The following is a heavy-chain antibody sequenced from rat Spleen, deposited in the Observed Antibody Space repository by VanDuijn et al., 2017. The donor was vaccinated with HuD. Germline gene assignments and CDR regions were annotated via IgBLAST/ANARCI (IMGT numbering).Heavy chain of an antibody. CDR1: GFSLTDYS. D-gene: IGHD4-5*01. J-gene: IGHJ2*01. V-gene: IGHV2S63*01. Sequence: VQLKESGPGLVQPSQTLSLTCTVSGFSLTDYSVHWVRQPPGKGLEWMGVMWSGGSTAYNSALKSRLSISRDTSKSQVFLKINSLQTEDTAIYYCTRGVTADFDYWGQGVMVTVSS. CDR3: TRGVTADFDY. CDR2: MWSGGST.